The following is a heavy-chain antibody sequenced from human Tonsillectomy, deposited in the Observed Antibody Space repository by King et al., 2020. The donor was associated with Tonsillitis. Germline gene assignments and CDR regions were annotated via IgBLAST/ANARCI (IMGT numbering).Heavy chain of an antibody. CDR1: GFTFSSYN. D-gene: IGHD2-2*03. CDR3: ARDRNSGYCRSSSCTKDMDV. V-gene: IGHV3-21*01. Sequence: VQLVESGGGLVKPGGSLRLSCAASGFTFSSYNMNWVRQAPGKGLEWVSSISRSGAYIYYEDSLKGRFTISRDNAENSLYLQMNSLRAEDTAVYYCARDRNSGYCRSSSCTKDMDVWGKGTTVTVSS. CDR2: ISRSGAYI. J-gene: IGHJ6*03.